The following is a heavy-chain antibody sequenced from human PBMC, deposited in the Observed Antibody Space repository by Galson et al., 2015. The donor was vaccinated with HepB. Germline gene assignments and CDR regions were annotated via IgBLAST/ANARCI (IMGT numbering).Heavy chain of an antibody. V-gene: IGHV3-23*01. J-gene: IGHJ4*02. D-gene: IGHD3-3*01. Sequence: SLRLSCAASGFTFSSYAMSWVRQAPGKGLEWVSAISGSGGSTYYADSVKGRFTISRDNSKNTLYLQMNSLRAEDTAVYYCAKDRLYYDFWSGPVPVDYWGQGTLVTVSS. CDR1: GFTFSSYA. CDR2: ISGSGGST. CDR3: AKDRLYYDFWSGPVPVDY.